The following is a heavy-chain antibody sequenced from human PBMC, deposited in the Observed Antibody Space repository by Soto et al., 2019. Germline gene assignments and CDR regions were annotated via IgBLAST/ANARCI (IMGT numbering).Heavy chain of an antibody. CDR3: AGPHDILTPYYYYGMDV. CDR1: GYSFTSYW. V-gene: IGHV5-10-1*01. J-gene: IGHJ6*02. CDR2: IDPSDSYT. Sequence: GESLKISCKGSGYSFTSYWISWVRQMPGKGLEWMGRIDPSDSYTNYSPSFQGHVTISADKSISTAYLQWSSLKASDTAMYYCAGPHDILTPYYYYGMDVWGQGTTVTVSS. D-gene: IGHD3-9*01.